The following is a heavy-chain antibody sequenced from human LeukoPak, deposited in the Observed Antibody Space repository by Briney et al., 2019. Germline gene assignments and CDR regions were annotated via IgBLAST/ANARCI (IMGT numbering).Heavy chain of an antibody. Sequence: GGSLTLSCTASELTVSSNYMSWVRQAPGKGLEWVSVIYCCGSTYYADSLKGRVTISRDHSKNPLYLQMNTLRAEDTAVFYCARARSTMVRGPRGDCYYYYMDVWGKGTTVTVSS. CDR2: IYCCGST. J-gene: IGHJ6*03. CDR3: ARARSTMVRGPRGDCYYYYMDV. V-gene: IGHV3-53*01. CDR1: ELTVSSNY. D-gene: IGHD3-10*01.